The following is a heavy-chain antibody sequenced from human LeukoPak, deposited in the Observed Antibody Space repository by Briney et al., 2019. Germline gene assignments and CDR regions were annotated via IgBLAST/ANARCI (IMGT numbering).Heavy chain of an antibody. Sequence: GGSLRLSCAASGFTVSSNYMNWVRQAPGKGLEWVSIIYSGGSTYYADSERGRFTLSRDNSKNTLYLQMNSLRAEDTAVYYCARQEVEEDTFDIWGQGTMVTVSS. CDR3: ARQEVEEDTFDI. CDR1: GFTVSSNY. V-gene: IGHV3-53*01. CDR2: IYSGGST. J-gene: IGHJ3*02.